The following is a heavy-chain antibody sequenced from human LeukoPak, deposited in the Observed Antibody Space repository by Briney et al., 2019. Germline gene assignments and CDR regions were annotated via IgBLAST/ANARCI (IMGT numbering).Heavy chain of an antibody. CDR3: ARDNYSGSRYFDH. CDR1: GFIFSSYE. V-gene: IGHV3-48*03. J-gene: IGHJ4*02. D-gene: IGHD1-26*01. CDR2: ISSSSRTM. Sequence: GGSLRLSCAASGFIFSSYEMSWVRQAPGKGLEWVSYISSSSRTMYYADSVKGRFTVSRDNAKNSLYLQMNSLRAEDTAIYYCARDNYSGSRYFDHWGQGTLVTVSS.